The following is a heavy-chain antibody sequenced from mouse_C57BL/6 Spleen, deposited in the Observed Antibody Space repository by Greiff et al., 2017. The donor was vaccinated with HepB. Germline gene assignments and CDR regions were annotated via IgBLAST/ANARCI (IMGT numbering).Heavy chain of an antibody. CDR3: ARSPIYYDYDWFAY. CDR1: GFNIKGYY. V-gene: IGHV14-2*01. D-gene: IGHD2-4*01. CDR2: IDPEDGET. J-gene: IGHJ3*01. Sequence: VQLQQSGAELVKPGASVKLSCTASGFNIKGYYMHWVKQRTEQGLEWIGRIDPEDGETKYAPKFQGKATITADTSSNTAYLQLSSLTSEDTAVYYCARSPIYYDYDWFAYWGQGTLVTVSA.